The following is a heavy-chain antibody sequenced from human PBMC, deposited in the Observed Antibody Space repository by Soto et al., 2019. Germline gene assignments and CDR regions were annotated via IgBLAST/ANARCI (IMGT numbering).Heavy chain of an antibody. CDR1: GGSISGDS. V-gene: IGHV4-59*01. J-gene: IGHJ6*02. D-gene: IGHD3-3*01. CDR2: ISYSGST. Sequence: PENLRDTYTVSGGSISGDSWRWIRQSPGKKLEWIGYISYSGSTNYNPSLKSRVTISVDTSKNQFSLKLSSVTAADTAVYYCARDSGRKYYDFWSGYDYGMDVWGQGTTVT. CDR3: ARDSGRKYYDFWSGYDYGMDV.